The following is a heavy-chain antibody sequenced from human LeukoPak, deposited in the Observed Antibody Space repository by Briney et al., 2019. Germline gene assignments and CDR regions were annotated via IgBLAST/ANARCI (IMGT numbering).Heavy chain of an antibody. CDR3: ARAVTQRGLWFGELSTYFDY. D-gene: IGHD3-10*01. CDR2: IYYSGST. V-gene: IGHV4-39*01. Sequence: PSETLSLTCTVSGGSISSSSYYWGWIRQPPGKGLEWIGSIYYSGSTYYNPSLKSRVTISVDTSKNQFSLKLSSVTAADTAVYYCARAVTQRGLWFGELSTYFDYWGQGTLVTVSS. J-gene: IGHJ4*02. CDR1: GGSISSSSYY.